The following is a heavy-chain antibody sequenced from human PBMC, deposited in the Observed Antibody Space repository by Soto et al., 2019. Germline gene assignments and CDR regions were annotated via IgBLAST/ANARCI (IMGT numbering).Heavy chain of an antibody. D-gene: IGHD3-10*01. V-gene: IGHV3-7*01. Sequence: EVQLVESGGGLVQPGGSLRLSCAASGFTFSSYWMSWVRQAPGKGLEWVANIKQDGSEKYYVDSVKGRFTISRDNAKNSLYLQMNSLRAEDTAVYYCARVNGMVRGVGYYYYYYMDVWGKGTTVTVSS. CDR2: IKQDGSEK. CDR3: ARVNGMVRGVGYYYYYYMDV. CDR1: GFTFSSYW. J-gene: IGHJ6*03.